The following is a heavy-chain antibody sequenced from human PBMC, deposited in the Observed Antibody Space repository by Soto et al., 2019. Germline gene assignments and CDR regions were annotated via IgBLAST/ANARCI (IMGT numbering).Heavy chain of an antibody. J-gene: IGHJ5*02. D-gene: IGHD3-3*01. CDR1: GYTFTDYY. CDR2: VDPEDGET. V-gene: IGHV1-69-2*01. CDR3: AIGRVGPKNFWSGYSSWFDP. Sequence: EVQLVQSGAEVKKPGATVKISCKVSGYTFTDYYMHWVQQAPGKGLEWMGLVDPEDGETIYAEKFQGRVTITADTSTDTAYMELSSLRSEDTAVYYCAIGRVGPKNFWSGYSSWFDPWGQGTLVTVSS.